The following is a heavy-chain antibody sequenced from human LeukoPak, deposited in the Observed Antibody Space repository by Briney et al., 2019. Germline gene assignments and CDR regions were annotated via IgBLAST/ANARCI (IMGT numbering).Heavy chain of an antibody. CDR2: ISSSSSYI. CDR3: GRGGVVVVAATPVDY. CDR1: GFTFSSYS. V-gene: IGHV3-21*01. J-gene: IGHJ4*02. D-gene: IGHD2-15*01. Sequence: TGGSLRLSCAASGFTFSSYSMNWVRQAPGKGLEWVSSISSSSSYIYYADSVKGRFTISRDNAKNSLYLQMNSLRAEDTAVYYCGRGGVVVVAATPVDYWGQGPLVPVSS.